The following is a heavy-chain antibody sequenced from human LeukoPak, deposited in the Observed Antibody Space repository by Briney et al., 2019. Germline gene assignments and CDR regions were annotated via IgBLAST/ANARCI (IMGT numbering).Heavy chain of an antibody. Sequence: PSETLSLTCTVSGGSISSYYWSWIRQPPGKGLEWIGYIYYSGSTNYNPSLKSRVTISVDTSKNQFSLKLSSVTAADTAVYYCARRVPFTVTTEAFDIWGQGTMVTVSS. J-gene: IGHJ3*02. D-gene: IGHD4-17*01. CDR2: IYYSGST. CDR1: GGSISSYY. CDR3: ARRVPFTVTTEAFDI. V-gene: IGHV4-59*08.